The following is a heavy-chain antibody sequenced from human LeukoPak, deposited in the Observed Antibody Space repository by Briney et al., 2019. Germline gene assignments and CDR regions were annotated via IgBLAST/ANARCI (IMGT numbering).Heavy chain of an antibody. D-gene: IGHD3-16*01. CDR1: GYTFTGYY. CDR2: INPNSGGT. Sequence: GASVKVSCKPPGYTFTGYYMHWVRQAPGQGLEWMGWINPNSGGTNYAQKFQGRVTMTRDTSISTAYMELSRLRSDDTAVYYCASPSVMSEYFQHWGQGTLVTVSS. CDR3: ASPSVMSEYFQH. V-gene: IGHV1-2*02. J-gene: IGHJ1*01.